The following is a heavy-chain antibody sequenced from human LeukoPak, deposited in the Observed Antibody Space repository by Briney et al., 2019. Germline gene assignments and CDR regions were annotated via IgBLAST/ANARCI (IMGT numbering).Heavy chain of an antibody. CDR3: AGLRYSSGWVAY. CDR2: IYPGDSDT. Sequence: GESLKISCEGSGYSFTTYWIGWVRQMPGKGLEWMGAIYPGDSDTRYSPSFQGQVTISVDKSISTAYLQWSSLKASDTAMYYCAGLRYSSGWVAYWGQGTLVTVSS. D-gene: IGHD6-19*01. J-gene: IGHJ4*02. V-gene: IGHV5-51*01. CDR1: GYSFTTYW.